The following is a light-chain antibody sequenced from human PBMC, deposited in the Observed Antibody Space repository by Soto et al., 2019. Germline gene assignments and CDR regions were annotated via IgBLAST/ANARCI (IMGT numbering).Light chain of an antibody. J-gene: IGLJ3*02. CDR3: ETWDSNTHTV. V-gene: IGLV4-60*02. CDR1: SGHSSYI. Sequence: QPVLTQSSSASASLGSSVKLTCTLSSGHSSYIIAWHQQQPGKAPRYLMKLEGIGSYNKGSGVPDRFSGSSSGADRYLTISILQFEDEADYYCETWDSNTHTVFGGGTKLTVL. CDR2: LEGIGSY.